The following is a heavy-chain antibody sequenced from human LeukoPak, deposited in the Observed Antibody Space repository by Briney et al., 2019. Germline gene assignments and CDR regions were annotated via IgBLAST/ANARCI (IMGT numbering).Heavy chain of an antibody. J-gene: IGHJ4*02. CDR3: ARAPTYGPGSSFDY. CDR1: GFTFRDYD. CDR2: ISSSDTTM. V-gene: IGHV3-11*01. D-gene: IGHD3-10*01. Sequence: GGSLRLSCAASGFTFRDYDMTWIRQAPGKGLEWVSYISSSDTTMYNADSVKGRFTISRDNAKNSLYLQMNSLRAEDTAVYYCARAPTYGPGSSFDYWGQGTLVTVSS.